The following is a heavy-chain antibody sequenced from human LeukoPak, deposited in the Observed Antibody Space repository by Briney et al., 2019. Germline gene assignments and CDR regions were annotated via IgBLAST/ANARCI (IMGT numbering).Heavy chain of an antibody. J-gene: IGHJ4*02. D-gene: IGHD2-2*01. CDR2: TSGSGDST. Sequence: AGGSLRLSCAASGFTFSGYAMTWVRQAPGKGLEWVSTTSGSGDSTHYADSVKGRFTISRDNSQNTLYLQVNSLRAEDTAVYYCAKGKLVPAALFDYWGQGTLVTVSS. V-gene: IGHV3-23*01. CDR1: GFTFSGYA. CDR3: AKGKLVPAALFDY.